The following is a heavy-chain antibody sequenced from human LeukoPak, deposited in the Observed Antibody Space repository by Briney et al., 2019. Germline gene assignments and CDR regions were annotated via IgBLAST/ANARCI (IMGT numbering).Heavy chain of an antibody. CDR2: ISGSGGST. CDR1: GFTFSSYA. D-gene: IGHD5-18*01. J-gene: IGHJ4*02. V-gene: IGHV3-23*01. Sequence: GGSLRLSCAASGFTFSSYAMSWVRQAPGKGLEWVSAISGSGGSTYYADSVKGRFTISRDNSKNTLYLQMNSLRAEDTAVYYCARGRGYSYGYADYWGQGTLVTVSS. CDR3: ARGRGYSYGYADY.